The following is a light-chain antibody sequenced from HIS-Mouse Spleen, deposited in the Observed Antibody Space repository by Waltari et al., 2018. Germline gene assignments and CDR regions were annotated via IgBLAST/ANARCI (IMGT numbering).Light chain of an antibody. V-gene: IGKV1-8*01. CDR3: QQYYSYPYT. J-gene: IGKJ2*01. CDR1: QGSSSY. Sequence: AIRMTQSPSSFSASTGDRVTITCRASQGSSSYLAWYQQKPGKAPKLLIYAASTLQSGVPSRFSGSGSGTDFTLTISCLQSEDFATYYCQQYYSYPYTFGQGTKLEIE. CDR2: AAS.